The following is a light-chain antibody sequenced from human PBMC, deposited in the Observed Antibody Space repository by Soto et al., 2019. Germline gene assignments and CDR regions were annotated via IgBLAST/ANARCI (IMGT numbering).Light chain of an antibody. Sequence: EIVLTQSPATLSLSPGERATLSCRASQSVSSYLAWYQQKPGQAPRLLIYDASNRATGIPARFSGSGSGTDFTLTISRLYPEDFAVYYCQQRSNWPSTFGPGTKVDI. CDR1: QSVSSY. J-gene: IGKJ3*01. V-gene: IGKV3-11*01. CDR3: QQRSNWPST. CDR2: DAS.